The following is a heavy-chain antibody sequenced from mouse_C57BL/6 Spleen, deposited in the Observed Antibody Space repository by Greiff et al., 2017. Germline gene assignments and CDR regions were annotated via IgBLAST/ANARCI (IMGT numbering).Heavy chain of an antibody. CDR3: ARRGTTVVATKYFDY. J-gene: IGHJ2*01. D-gene: IGHD1-1*01. CDR1: GYKFTGYW. CDR2: ILPGSGST. Sequence: QVQLQQSGAELMKPGASVKLSCKATGYKFTGYWIEWVKQRPGHGLEWIGEILPGSGSTNYNEKFKGKATFTADTSSNTAYMQLSSLTTEDSAIYYCARRGTTVVATKYFDYWGQGTTLTVSS. V-gene: IGHV1-9*01.